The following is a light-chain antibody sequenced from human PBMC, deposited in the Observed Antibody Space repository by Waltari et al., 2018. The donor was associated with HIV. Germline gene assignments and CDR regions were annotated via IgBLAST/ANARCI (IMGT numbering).Light chain of an antibody. Sequence: ALTQPASVSGSPGQSLPISCTASTRDVGTLVSSYPQHPAKTTQLILSKVTHRPSGTSARFSGSKSGATASLTMSGLQIDDEADYYCSSPASMESVTFGGGTPAVAFGGGTHLTV. CDR2: KVT. V-gene: IGLV2-14*03. J-gene: IGLJ2*01. CDR3: SSPASMESVTFGGGTPAVA. CDR1: TRDVGTL.